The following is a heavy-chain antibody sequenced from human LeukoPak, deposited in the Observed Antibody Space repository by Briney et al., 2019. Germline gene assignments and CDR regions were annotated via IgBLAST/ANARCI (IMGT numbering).Heavy chain of an antibody. J-gene: IGHJ5*02. CDR1: GGSISSYY. V-gene: IGHV4-59*01. Sequence: SETLSLTCTVSGGSISSYYWSWIRQPPGKGLEWIGYIYYSGSTNYNLSLKSRVTISVDTSKNQFSLKLSSVPAADTAVYYCARGKQQLPNWFDPWGQGTLVTVSS. CDR3: ARGKQQLPNWFDP. CDR2: IYYSGST. D-gene: IGHD6-13*01.